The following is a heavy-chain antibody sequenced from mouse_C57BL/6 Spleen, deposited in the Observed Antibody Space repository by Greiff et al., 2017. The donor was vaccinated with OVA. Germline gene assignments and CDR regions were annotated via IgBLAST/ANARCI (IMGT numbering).Heavy chain of an antibody. CDR1: GYTFTDYY. Sequence: EVQLQQSGPELVKPGASVKISCKASGYTFTDYYMNWVKQSHGKSLEWIGDINPNNGGTSYNQKFKGKATLTVDKSSSTAYMELRSLTSEDSAVYYCARDGLGEGNYAMDYWGQGTSVTVSS. V-gene: IGHV1-26*01. CDR3: ARDGLGEGNYAMDY. CDR2: INPNNGGT. D-gene: IGHD3-3*01. J-gene: IGHJ4*01.